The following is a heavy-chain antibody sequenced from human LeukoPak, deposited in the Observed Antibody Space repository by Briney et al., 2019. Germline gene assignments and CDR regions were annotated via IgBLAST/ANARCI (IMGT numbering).Heavy chain of an antibody. CDR1: GGSFSGYY. V-gene: IGHV4-34*01. Sequence: SETLSLTCAVYGGSFSGYYWSWIRQPPGKGLEWIGEINHSGSTNYNPSLKSRVTISVDTSKNQFSLKLSSVTAADTAVYYCARKAVTIFGVVIPTVWFDPWGQGTLVTVSS. CDR2: INHSGST. J-gene: IGHJ5*02. D-gene: IGHD3-3*01. CDR3: ARKAVTIFGVVIPTVWFDP.